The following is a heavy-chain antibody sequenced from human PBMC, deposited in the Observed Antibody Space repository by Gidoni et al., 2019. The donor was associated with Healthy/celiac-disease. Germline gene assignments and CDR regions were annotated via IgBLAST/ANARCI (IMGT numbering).Heavy chain of an antibody. CDR2: TYYRSKWYN. CDR1: GDSAPSHSAA. J-gene: IGHJ5*02. Sequence: QLQQQQSGPGLVKRSQTLSLTCAISGDSAPSHSAAWHWIRQSPSRGLEWLGRTYYRSKWYNDYAVSVKSRITINPDTSKNQFSLQLNSVTPEDTAVYYCARDGSYSSGWYYGNWFDPWGQGTLVTVSS. D-gene: IGHD6-19*01. V-gene: IGHV6-1*01. CDR3: ARDGSYSSGWYYGNWFDP.